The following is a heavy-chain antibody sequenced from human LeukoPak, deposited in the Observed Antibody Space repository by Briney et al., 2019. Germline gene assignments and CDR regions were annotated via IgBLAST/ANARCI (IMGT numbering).Heavy chain of an antibody. V-gene: IGHV1-2*02. J-gene: IGHJ3*02. CDR1: GYTFTGYY. CDR2: INPNSGGT. Sequence: ASVKLSCKASGYTFTGYYMHWVRQAPGQGLEWIGWINPNSGGTNYAQTFQGRVTMTRDTSISTAYMERSRLRSEDTAVYYCARVRGGYNNHAFDIWGQGTMVTVSS. D-gene: IGHD1-1*01. CDR3: ARVRGGYNNHAFDI.